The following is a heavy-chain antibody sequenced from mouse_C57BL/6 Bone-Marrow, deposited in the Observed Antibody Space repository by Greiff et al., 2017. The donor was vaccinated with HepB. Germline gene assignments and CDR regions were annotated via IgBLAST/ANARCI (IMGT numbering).Heavy chain of an antibody. V-gene: IGHV5-4*03. CDR2: ISDGGSYT. Sequence: DVKLVESGGGLVKPGGSLKLSCAASGFTFSSYAMSWVRQTPEKRLEWFATISDGGSYTYYPDNVKGRFTISSDNAMNNLYLPMSHLKSEDTAMYYWARKGGYGYDGFADWGQGTLVTVSA. J-gene: IGHJ3*01. CDR1: GFTFSSYA. CDR3: ARKGGYGYDGFAD. D-gene: IGHD2-14*01.